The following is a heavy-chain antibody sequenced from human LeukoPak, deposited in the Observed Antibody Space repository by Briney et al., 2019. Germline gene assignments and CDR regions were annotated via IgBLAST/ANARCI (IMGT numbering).Heavy chain of an antibody. CDR2: LTSSGGST. D-gene: IGHD3-10*01. Sequence: GGSLRLSCAASGFTFSTYAMHWVRQAPGKGLEWVSALTSSGGSTYYADSVKGRFTISRDNSKNTLYLQMNSLRAEDTAVYYCARDSGYGSGSFDYWGQGTLVTVSS. J-gene: IGHJ4*02. CDR1: GFTFSTYA. V-gene: IGHV3-23*01. CDR3: ARDSGYGSGSFDY.